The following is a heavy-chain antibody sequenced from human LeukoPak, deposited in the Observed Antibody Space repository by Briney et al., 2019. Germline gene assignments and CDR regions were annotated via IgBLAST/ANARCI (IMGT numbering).Heavy chain of an antibody. CDR1: GFTFSSYW. V-gene: IGHV3-7*03. Sequence: GGSLRLSCAASGFTFSSYWMNWARQAPGKGLGWVASINHNGNVTYYVDSVKGRFTISRDNAKNSLYLQMSNLRAEDTDVYFWATGGGLDVWGQGATVTVSS. CDR3: ATGGGLDV. D-gene: IGHD3-10*01. J-gene: IGHJ6*02. CDR2: INHNGNVT.